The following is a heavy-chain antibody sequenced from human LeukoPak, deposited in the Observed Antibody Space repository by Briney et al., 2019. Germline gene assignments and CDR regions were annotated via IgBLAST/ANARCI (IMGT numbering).Heavy chain of an antibody. D-gene: IGHD1-14*01. V-gene: IGHV3-7*01. J-gene: IGHJ4*02. CDR2: INQDGSEK. CDR1: GFTFSTFW. CDR3: GRVQKTQTGGTPDY. Sequence: GGSLRLSCAASGFTFSTFWMTWVRQAPGKGLEWVANINQDGSEKDYVDSVKGRFTISRDNAKNSLYLQVNSLRDDDMAVYYCGRVQKTQTGGTPDYWGQGTLVTVSS.